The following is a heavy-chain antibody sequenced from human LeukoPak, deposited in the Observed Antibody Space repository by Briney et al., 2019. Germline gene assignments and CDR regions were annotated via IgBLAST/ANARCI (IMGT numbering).Heavy chain of an antibody. Sequence: PGGSLRLSCAASGFTFSSYSMNWVRQAPGKGLEWVSSISSSSSYIYYADSVKGRFTISRDNAKNSLYLQMNTLRAEDTAVYYCARGGGRDIVVVPAAVETWFDPWGQGTLVTVSS. J-gene: IGHJ5*02. D-gene: IGHD2-2*01. CDR3: ARGGGRDIVVVPAAVETWFDP. V-gene: IGHV3-21*01. CDR1: GFTFSSYS. CDR2: ISSSSSYI.